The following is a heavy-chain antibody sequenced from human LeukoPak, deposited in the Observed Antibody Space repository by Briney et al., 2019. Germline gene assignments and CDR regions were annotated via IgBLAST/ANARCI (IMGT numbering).Heavy chain of an antibody. J-gene: IGHJ6*03. CDR1: DYSISSGYY. Sequence: SETLSLTCAVSDYSISSGYYWGWIRQPPGKGLEWIGSIYHSGSTSYNPSLKSRVTISVDTSKNQFSLKLSSVTAADAAVYYCARQSNSLGYYYYYMDLWGKGTTVTVSS. D-gene: IGHD6-6*01. V-gene: IGHV4-38-2*01. CDR3: ARQSNSLGYYYYYMDL. CDR2: IYHSGST.